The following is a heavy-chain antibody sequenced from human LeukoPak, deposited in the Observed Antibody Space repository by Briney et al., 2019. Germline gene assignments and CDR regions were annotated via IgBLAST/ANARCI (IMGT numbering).Heavy chain of an antibody. CDR1: GYTFTGYY. Sequence: ASVKVSCKASGYTFTGYYMHWVRQAPGQGLEWMGWINPNSGGTNYAQKFQGRVTMTRDTSISTAYMELSRLRSDDTAVYYCARDPGGAAGLNWFDPWGQGALVTVSS. J-gene: IGHJ5*02. CDR3: ARDPGGAAGLNWFDP. D-gene: IGHD3-16*01. V-gene: IGHV1-2*02. CDR2: INPNSGGT.